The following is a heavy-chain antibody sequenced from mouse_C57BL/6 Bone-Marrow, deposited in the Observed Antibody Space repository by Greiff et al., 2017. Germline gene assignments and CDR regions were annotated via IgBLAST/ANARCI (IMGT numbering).Heavy chain of an antibody. CDR1: GFSLTSYG. CDR2: IWRGGST. J-gene: IGHJ4*01. Sequence: VQLQESGPGLVQPSQSLSITCTVSGFSLTSYGVHWVRQSPGKGLEWLGVIWRGGSTDYNAAFMSRLSITKDNSKSQVFFKMNSLQADDTAIYYCAKNSPSPLWEAMDYWGQGTSVTVSS. V-gene: IGHV2-5*01. CDR3: AKNSPSPLWEAMDY. D-gene: IGHD1-1*02.